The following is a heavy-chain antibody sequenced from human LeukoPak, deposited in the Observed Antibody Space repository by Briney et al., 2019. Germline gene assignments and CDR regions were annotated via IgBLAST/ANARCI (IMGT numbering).Heavy chain of an antibody. CDR3: ARTYYHDSSGYYGDYYFDY. CDR2: INSDGSST. CDR1: GFTFRSNW. D-gene: IGHD3-22*01. J-gene: IGHJ4*02. Sequence: GGSLRLSCAASGFTFRSNWMHWVRQAPGKGLVWVSRINSDGSSTSYADSVKGRFTISRDNAENTLYLQMNSLRAEDTAVYYCARTYYHDSSGYYGDYYFDYWGQGTLVTVSS. V-gene: IGHV3-74*01.